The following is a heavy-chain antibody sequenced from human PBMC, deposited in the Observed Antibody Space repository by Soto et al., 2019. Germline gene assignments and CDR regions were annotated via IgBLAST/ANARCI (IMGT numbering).Heavy chain of an antibody. J-gene: IGHJ6*02. V-gene: IGHV4-34*09. CDR3: ARSPYYYYYGMDV. CDR1: GGSFSGYY. Sequence: QVQLQESGPGLVKPSQTLSLTCAVYGGSFSGYYWSWIRQPPGKGLEWIGEINHSGSTNYNPSLKSRVTISVDTSKNQFSLKLSSVTAADTAVYYCARSPYYYYYGMDVWGQGTTVTVSS. CDR2: INHSGST.